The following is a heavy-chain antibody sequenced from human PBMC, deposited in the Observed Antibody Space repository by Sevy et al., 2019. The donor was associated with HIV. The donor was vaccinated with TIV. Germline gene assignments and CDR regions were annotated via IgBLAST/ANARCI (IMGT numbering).Heavy chain of an antibody. Sequence: GGSLRLSCEASGYNFDYFGMNWVRQGPGKGLEWVSGVTWSGSTAGYADSVKGRFTISRDKAKNALYLQLNSLRAEDTALYYCVRGKRGDYTKDAFDLWGQGTFVTVSS. J-gene: IGHJ3*01. CDR1: GYNFDYFG. D-gene: IGHD4-17*01. CDR3: VRGKRGDYTKDAFDL. CDR2: VTWSGSTA. V-gene: IGHV3-20*04.